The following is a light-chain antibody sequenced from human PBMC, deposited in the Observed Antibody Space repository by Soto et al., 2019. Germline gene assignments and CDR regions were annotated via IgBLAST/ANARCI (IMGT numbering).Light chain of an antibody. V-gene: IGKV3-15*01. Sequence: EVVMTQSPATLSVSPGERATLSCRASQSVNANLAWYQQKPGQAPRLLIHGASNRATGIPARFSGSGFGTEFITTISSLQSEDFAVYYCQQYNKWLWTFGQGTKVEI. CDR1: QSVNAN. CDR2: GAS. CDR3: QQYNKWLWT. J-gene: IGKJ1*01.